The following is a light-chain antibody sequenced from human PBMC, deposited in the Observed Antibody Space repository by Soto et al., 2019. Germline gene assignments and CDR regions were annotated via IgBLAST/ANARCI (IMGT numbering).Light chain of an antibody. CDR1: QSISSW. CDR2: KAS. CDR3: QQYNSYPT. V-gene: IGKV1-5*03. J-gene: IGKJ1*01. Sequence: DIQMTQSPSTLSESVGDRVTITCRASQSISSWLAWYQQKPGKAPKLLIYKASSLESGVPSRFSGSGSGTEFTLNISSLQPDDFATYYCQQYNSYPTFGQGTKVEIK.